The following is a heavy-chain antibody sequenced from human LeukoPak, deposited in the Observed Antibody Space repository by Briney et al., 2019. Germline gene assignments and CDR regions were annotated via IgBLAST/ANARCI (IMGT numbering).Heavy chain of an antibody. J-gene: IGHJ6*02. Sequence: SETLSLTCTVSGGSISPSYWTWIRQPPGRVLEWNGHVSYSGTNNYNPSLKSRVTISVDTSKKYFSLKLNSVTAADTAVYYCARGPVARIGYGMDVWGQVTTVTVSS. CDR2: VSYSGTN. D-gene: IGHD5-12*01. V-gene: IGHV4-59*12. CDR3: ARGPVARIGYGMDV. CDR1: GGSISPSY.